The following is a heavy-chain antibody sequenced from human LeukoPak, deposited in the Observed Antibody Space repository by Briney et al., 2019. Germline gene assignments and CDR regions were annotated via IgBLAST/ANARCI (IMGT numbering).Heavy chain of an antibody. CDR2: INHSGRT. Sequence: SETLSLTCAVSGGSFSGYYWSWIRQPPGKGLEWIGEINHSGRTNYNPSLKSRVTISVDTSQNQFSLKLSSVTAADTAVYYCAREKPAPPLDSYYYYMDVWGKGTTVTVSS. CDR3: AREKPAPPLDSYYYYMDV. V-gene: IGHV4-34*01. CDR1: GGSFSGYY. D-gene: IGHD2-2*01. J-gene: IGHJ6*03.